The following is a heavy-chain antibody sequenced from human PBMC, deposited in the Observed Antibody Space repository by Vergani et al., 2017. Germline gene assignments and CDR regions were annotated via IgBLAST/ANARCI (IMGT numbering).Heavy chain of an antibody. CDR3: ATGGGISASRYYYGMNV. D-gene: IGHD6-13*01. Sequence: QVQLVESGGGVVQPGESLRLSCAASGFNFRSYDMYWVRQAPGKGLEWVAFIRNDGSNINYADSVKGRFTVSRDNSKNTLYLHMNSLRAEDTAVYYCATGGGISASRYYYGMNVWGQGTTVTVSS. V-gene: IGHV3-30*02. CDR1: GFNFRSYD. CDR2: IRNDGSNI. J-gene: IGHJ6*02.